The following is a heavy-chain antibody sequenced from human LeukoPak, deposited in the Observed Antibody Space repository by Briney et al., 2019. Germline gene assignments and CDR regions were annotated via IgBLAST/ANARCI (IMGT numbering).Heavy chain of an antibody. J-gene: IGHJ3*02. Sequence: SETLSLTCTVSGGSISSSSYYWGWIRRPPGKGLEWIGSIYYSGSTYYNPSLKSRVTISVDTSKNQFSLKLSSVTAADTAVYYCARAWYSSGWYFAFDIWGQGTMVTVSS. CDR1: GGSISSSSYY. D-gene: IGHD6-19*01. CDR3: ARAWYSSGWYFAFDI. V-gene: IGHV4-39*07. CDR2: IYYSGST.